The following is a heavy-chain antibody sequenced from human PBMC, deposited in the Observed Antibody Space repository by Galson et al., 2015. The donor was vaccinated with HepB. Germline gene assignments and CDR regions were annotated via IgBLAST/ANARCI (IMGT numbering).Heavy chain of an antibody. CDR3: ARIQNTYFYYGMDV. CDR1: GFTFITYA. J-gene: IGHJ6*02. CDR2: ISESGRTT. V-gene: IGHV3-23*01. D-gene: IGHD5-18*01. Sequence: SLRLSCAASGFTFITYAMSWVRQAPGKGLEWVSDISESGRTTYYADAVKGRFTNSRDNSENTLYLQMNSLRVEDTAVYYCARIQNTYFYYGMDVWGQGTTVTVSS.